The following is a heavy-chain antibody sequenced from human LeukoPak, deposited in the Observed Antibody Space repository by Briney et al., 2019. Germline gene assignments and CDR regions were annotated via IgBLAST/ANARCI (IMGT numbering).Heavy chain of an antibody. D-gene: IGHD2-2*02. CDR3: AKGALISDTPYNYFDY. Sequence: PGRSLRLSCAASGFTFDDYAMHWVRQAPGKGLEWVSGIGWNSGSIGYADSVKGRFTISRDNAKNSLYLQMNSLRAEDMALYYCAKGALISDTPYNYFDYWGQGTLVTVSS. V-gene: IGHV3-9*03. J-gene: IGHJ4*02. CDR1: GFTFDDYA. CDR2: IGWNSGSI.